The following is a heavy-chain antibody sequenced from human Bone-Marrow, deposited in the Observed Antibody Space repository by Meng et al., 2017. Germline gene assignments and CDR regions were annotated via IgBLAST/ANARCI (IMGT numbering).Heavy chain of an antibody. CDR1: GFTFSSYS. D-gene: IGHD3-10*01. CDR3: ATRRKTYYGSGRLQNPDY. J-gene: IGHJ4*02. Sequence: GGSLRLSCAASGFTFSSYSMNWVRQAPGKGLEWVSSISSSSSYIYYADSVKGRFTISRDNAKNSLYLQINSLRAEDTAVYYCATRRKTYYGSGRLQNPDYWGQGTLVTVSS. CDR2: ISSSSSYI. V-gene: IGHV3-21*01.